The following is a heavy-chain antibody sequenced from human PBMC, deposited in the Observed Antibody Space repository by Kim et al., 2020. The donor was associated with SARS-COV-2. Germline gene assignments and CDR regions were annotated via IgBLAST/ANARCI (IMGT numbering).Heavy chain of an antibody. J-gene: IGHJ4*02. V-gene: IGHV7-4-1*02. D-gene: IGHD2-2*01. CDR1: GYSFTRNS. Sequence: ASVKVSKASGYSFTRNSMNWVRQAPGQGLEWMGYISTNTGNPTYAQGFAGRFVFSLDTSVTTAYLQISSLKAADTAVYYCARDTSSLSLDSWGQGTLVTVSS. CDR3: ARDTSSLSLDS. CDR2: ISTNTGNP.